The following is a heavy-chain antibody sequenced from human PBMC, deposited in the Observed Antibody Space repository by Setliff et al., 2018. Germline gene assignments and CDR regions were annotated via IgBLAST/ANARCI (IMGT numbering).Heavy chain of an antibody. V-gene: IGHV4-38-2*01. J-gene: IGHJ4*02. CDR1: GYSISSGYY. CDR3: AGGRRYDYGWDFDY. CDR2: IYHSGST. D-gene: IGHD4-17*01. Sequence: LSLTCAVSGYSISSGYYWGWIRQPPGKGLEWIGSIYHSGSTYYNPSLRSRVTISLDTSKNQFSPKLTSVTAADTAVYYCAGGRRYDYGWDFDYWGQGTLVTVSS.